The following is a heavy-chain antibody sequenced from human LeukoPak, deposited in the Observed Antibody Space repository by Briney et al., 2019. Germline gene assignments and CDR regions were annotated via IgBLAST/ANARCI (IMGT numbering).Heavy chain of an antibody. V-gene: IGHV3-23*01. J-gene: IGHJ4*02. CDR3: AKAGGYYGSGSYAFDY. Sequence: GGSLRLSCAASGFTFSSYGMSWVRQAPGKGLEWVSAISGSGGSTYYADSVKGRFTISRDNSKNTLYLQMNSLRAEDTAVYYCAKAGGYYGSGSYAFDYWGQGTLITVSS. CDR1: GFTFSSYG. D-gene: IGHD3-10*01. CDR2: ISGSGGST.